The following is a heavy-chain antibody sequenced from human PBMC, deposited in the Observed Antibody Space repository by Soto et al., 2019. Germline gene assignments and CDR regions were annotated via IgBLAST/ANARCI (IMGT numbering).Heavy chain of an antibody. V-gene: IGHV1-2*04. Sequence: QVQLVQSGAEVKKPGASVKVSCKASGYTFTGYYMHWVRQAPGQGREWMGWINPNSGGTNYAQKFQGWVTMTRDTSNSTAYRELSRLRSDDTAVYYCARERGARLLWFGENWFDYWGQGTLGTVSS. CDR1: GYTFTGYY. CDR2: INPNSGGT. D-gene: IGHD3-10*01. J-gene: IGHJ4*02. CDR3: ARERGARLLWFGENWFDY.